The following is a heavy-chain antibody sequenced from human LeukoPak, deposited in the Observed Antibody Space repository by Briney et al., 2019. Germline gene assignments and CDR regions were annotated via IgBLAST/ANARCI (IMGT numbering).Heavy chain of an antibody. Sequence: SETLSLTCNVSGDSISSGNYYWNWIRQPAGKGLEWIGRVFSDGAITYNPSLKSRLTISVDSSKNQLSLTLTSVTAAATAVYYCARSKVVPAAMARFDPWGQGTLVTVSS. J-gene: IGHJ5*02. V-gene: IGHV4-61*02. D-gene: IGHD2-2*01. CDR2: VFSDGAI. CDR1: GDSISSGNYY. CDR3: ARSKVVPAAMARFDP.